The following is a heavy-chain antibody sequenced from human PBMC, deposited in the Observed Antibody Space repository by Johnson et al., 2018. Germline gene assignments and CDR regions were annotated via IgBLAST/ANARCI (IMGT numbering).Heavy chain of an antibody. D-gene: IGHD3-9*01. Sequence: VQLVESGGGLVKPGGSLRLSCAASGFTFSDYYMSWIRQAPGKGLEWVSVIYSGGSTYYADSVKGRFTISRDNSKNTLYLQMNSLRAEDTAVYYWARSHTNYDILTGYYYHNVMDVWGQGTTVTVSS. CDR2: IYSGGST. CDR1: GFTFSDYY. CDR3: ARSHTNYDILTGYYYHNVMDV. V-gene: IGHV3-66*01. J-gene: IGHJ6*02.